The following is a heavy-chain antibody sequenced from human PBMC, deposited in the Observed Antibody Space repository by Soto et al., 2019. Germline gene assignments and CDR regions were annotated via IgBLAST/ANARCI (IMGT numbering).Heavy chain of an antibody. CDR1: GYTFTSYD. J-gene: IGHJ4*02. CDR2: MNPNSGNT. CDR3: ARELSSSWRFDY. D-gene: IGHD6-13*01. Sequence: ASVKVSCKASGYTFTSYDINGVRQATGQGLEWMGWMNPNSGNTGYAQKFQGRVTMTRNTSISTAYMELSSLRSEDTAVYYCARELSSSWRFDYWGQGTLVTVSS. V-gene: IGHV1-8*01.